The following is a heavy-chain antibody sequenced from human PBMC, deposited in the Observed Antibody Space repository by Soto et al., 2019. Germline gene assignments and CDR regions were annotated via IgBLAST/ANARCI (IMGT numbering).Heavy chain of an antibody. CDR2: IIPIFDTA. V-gene: IGHV1-69*13. CDR3: ARYGTLTGYPYGMDV. CDR1: GGSFSDPT. J-gene: IGHJ6*02. Sequence: GASVKVSCKASGGSFSDPTINWVRQAPGQRLEWMGGIIPIFDTANYAEKFQGRVTITADESTSTSFMEVSSLRSEDTAVYYCARYGTLTGYPYGMDVWGQGTMVTVSS. D-gene: IGHD1-1*01.